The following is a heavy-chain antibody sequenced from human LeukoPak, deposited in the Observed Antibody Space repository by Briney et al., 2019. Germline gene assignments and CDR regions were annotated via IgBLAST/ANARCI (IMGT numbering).Heavy chain of an antibody. V-gene: IGHV3-23*01. J-gene: IGHJ6*02. CDR3: AKEQVTIYPFLNGMDV. Sequence: PGESLRLSCAASGLTFSSYAMSWVRQAPGKGLEWVSAISGGGGRTYYADSVKGRFAISRDNSKNTLFLQMNSLRAEDTAVYYCAKEQVTIYPFLNGMDVWGQGTTVTVSS. CDR1: GLTFSSYA. CDR2: ISGGGGRT. D-gene: IGHD2/OR15-2a*01.